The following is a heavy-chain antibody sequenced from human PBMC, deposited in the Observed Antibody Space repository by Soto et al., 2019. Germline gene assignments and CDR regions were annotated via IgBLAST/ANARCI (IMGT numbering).Heavy chain of an antibody. CDR3: ARDRLDDGTTRRNRWFDP. V-gene: IGHV1-46*01. D-gene: IGHD1-7*01. J-gene: IGHJ5*02. CDR2: INPGDGGT. Sequence: QAQLVQSGAEVKKPGASVKVSCKASGFDLMRYHMYWVRQAPGQGLEWMGTINPGDGGTSYAEELQDRVTIIRDTSTKTIDMELTSLTSKDTAVYYCARDRLDDGTTRRNRWFDPWGQGTLVIFS. CDR1: GFDLMRYH.